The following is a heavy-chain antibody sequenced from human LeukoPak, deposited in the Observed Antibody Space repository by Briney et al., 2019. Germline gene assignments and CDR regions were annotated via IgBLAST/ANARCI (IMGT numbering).Heavy chain of an antibody. J-gene: IGHJ4*02. CDR3: AKVRLYGDYPEIDY. V-gene: IGHV3-23*01. Sequence: GGSLRLSCAASGFTLSTYAMNWVRQAPGKGLEWVSGTSGSGGRTYYADSVKGRFTISRENSKNTLYLQMNSLRAEDTAVYYCAKVRLYGDYPEIDYWGQGTLVAVSS. CDR2: TSGSGGRT. D-gene: IGHD4-17*01. CDR1: GFTLSTYA.